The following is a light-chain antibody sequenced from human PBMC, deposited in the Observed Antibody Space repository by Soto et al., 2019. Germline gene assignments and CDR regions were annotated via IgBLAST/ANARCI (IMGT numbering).Light chain of an antibody. V-gene: IGKV1-5*03. Sequence: DIQMTQSPSTLSASVGDRVTITCRASQTISSWLAWYQQKLGKAPKLLIYKASSLEGGVPSRFSGSGSGTEFTLTISSLQPADSATYYCQQYNGTFGQGTKVEVK. J-gene: IGKJ1*01. CDR1: QTISSW. CDR3: QQYNGT. CDR2: KAS.